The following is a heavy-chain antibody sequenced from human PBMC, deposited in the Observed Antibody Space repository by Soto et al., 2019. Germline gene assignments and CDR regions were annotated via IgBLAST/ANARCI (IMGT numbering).Heavy chain of an antibody. CDR1: RFTLCSYG. CDR3: AKGYRRTAGYSSSWIKTYFDF. CDR2: ISYDGSNK. V-gene: IGHV3-30*18. Sequence: GGSMKIVRAACRFTLCSYGMHWVRQATGKGLEWVAVISYDGSNKYYADSVKGRFTIPRDNSKNTLYLQMNSLRAEDTAVYYCAKGYRRTAGYSSSWIKTYFDFWGQGTLVTVSS. J-gene: IGHJ4*02. D-gene: IGHD6-13*01.